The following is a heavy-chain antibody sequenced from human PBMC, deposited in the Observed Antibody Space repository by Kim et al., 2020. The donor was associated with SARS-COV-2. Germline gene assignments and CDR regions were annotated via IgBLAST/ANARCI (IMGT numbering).Heavy chain of an antibody. J-gene: IGHJ4*02. CDR1: GGSFSGYY. CDR2: INHSGST. Sequence: SETLSLTCAVYGGSFSGYYWSWIRQPPGKGLEWIGEINHSGSTNYNPSLKSRVTISVDTSKNQFSLKLSSVTAADTAVYYCARAGYGDYPFDYWGQGTLVTVSS. CDR3: ARAGYGDYPFDY. D-gene: IGHD4-17*01. V-gene: IGHV4-34*01.